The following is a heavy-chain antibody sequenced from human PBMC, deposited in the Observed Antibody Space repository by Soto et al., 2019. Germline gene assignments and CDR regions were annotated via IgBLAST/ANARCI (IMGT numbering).Heavy chain of an antibody. V-gene: IGHV3-21*01. J-gene: IGHJ4*02. CDR3: ARGGYYDSSGYFDY. Sequence: GSLRLSCAASGFTFRSDSMNWVRQAPGKGLEWASSISSSSSYIYYADSVKGRFTISRDNAKNSLYLQMNSLRAEDTAVYYCARGGYYDSSGYFDYWGQETLVTVPS. D-gene: IGHD3-22*01. CDR1: GFTFRSDS. CDR2: ISSSSSYI.